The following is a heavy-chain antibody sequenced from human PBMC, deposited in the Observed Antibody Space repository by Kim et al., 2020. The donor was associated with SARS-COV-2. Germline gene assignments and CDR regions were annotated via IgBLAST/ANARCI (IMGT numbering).Heavy chain of an antibody. V-gene: IGHV3-23*01. D-gene: IGHD2-2*01. CDR3: AKDRIDCSSTSCYYYFDY. J-gene: IGHJ4*02. Sequence: GRFTISRDNSKNTLYLQMNSLGAEDTAVYYCAKDRIDCSSTSCYYYFDYWGQGTLVTVSS.